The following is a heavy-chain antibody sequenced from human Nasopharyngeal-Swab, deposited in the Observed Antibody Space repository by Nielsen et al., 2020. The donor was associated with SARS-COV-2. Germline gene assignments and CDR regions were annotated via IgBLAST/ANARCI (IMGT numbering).Heavy chain of an antibody. V-gene: IGHV4-30-4*01. J-gene: IGHJ4*02. CDR2: IYYSGST. CDR1: GGSISSGDYY. Sequence: LSLSCTVSGGSISSGDYYWSWIRQPPGKGLEWLGYIYYSGSTYYNPYLKSRVTISVDTSKNQFSLKLSSVTAADTAVYYCARGVGRRLDYWGQGTLVTVSS. CDR3: ARGVGRRLDY.